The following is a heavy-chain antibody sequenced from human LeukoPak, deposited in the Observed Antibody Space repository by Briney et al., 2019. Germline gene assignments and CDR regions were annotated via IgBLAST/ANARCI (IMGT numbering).Heavy chain of an antibody. CDR3: ARGTTDYGSFYLDC. J-gene: IGHJ4*02. D-gene: IGHD4-17*01. Sequence: SETLSLTCTVSGGSINSTNYYWGWIRQPPGKGLEWIGSIYYSGSANYNPSLKSRVTMSVDTSKNQFSLKLSSVTAADTAVYYCARGTTDYGSFYLDCWGQGIVVTVSS. CDR2: IYYSGSA. CDR1: GGSINSTNYY. V-gene: IGHV4-39*07.